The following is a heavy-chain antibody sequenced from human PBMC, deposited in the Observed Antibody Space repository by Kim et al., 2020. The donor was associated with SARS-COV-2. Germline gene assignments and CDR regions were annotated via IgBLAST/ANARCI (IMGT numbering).Heavy chain of an antibody. D-gene: IGHD6-19*01. Sequence: STYYNPPLKSRVTISVDTSNNQFSLKLSSVTAADTAVYYCARVDSSGFDYWGQGTLVTVSS. V-gene: IGHV4-30-2*04. CDR2: ST. J-gene: IGHJ4*02. CDR3: ARVDSSGFDY.